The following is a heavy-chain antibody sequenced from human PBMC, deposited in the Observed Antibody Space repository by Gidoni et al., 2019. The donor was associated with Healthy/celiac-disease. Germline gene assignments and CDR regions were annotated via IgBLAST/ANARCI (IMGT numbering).Heavy chain of an antibody. CDR1: GFNLSSYA. Sequence: EVQLLESGGGLVRLGGALTLSCAASGFNLSSYAMSWVRQAPGKGLWWVSAISGSGGSTYYADSVKGRFTISRDKSKNTLYLQMNSLRAEDTAVYYCAKDEGVVVAATPDYWGQGTLVTVSS. D-gene: IGHD2-15*01. CDR2: ISGSGGST. V-gene: IGHV3-23*01. CDR3: AKDEGVVVAATPDY. J-gene: IGHJ4*02.